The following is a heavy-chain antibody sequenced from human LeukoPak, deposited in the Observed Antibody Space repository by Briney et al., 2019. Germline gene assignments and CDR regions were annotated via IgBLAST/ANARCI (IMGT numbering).Heavy chain of an antibody. CDR2: ISIDGSAT. Sequence: GGSLSLSCVASGLTFRRSWMHGLRHAPAKGLAGVLRISIDGSATDYADSVKGRFTISRDNAENTLYLEMNSLRADDTAVYYCVGHWHLRYWGQGALATVSS. CDR3: VGHWHLRY. D-gene: IGHD4-17*01. J-gene: IGHJ4*02. V-gene: IGHV3-74*01. CDR1: GLTFRRSW.